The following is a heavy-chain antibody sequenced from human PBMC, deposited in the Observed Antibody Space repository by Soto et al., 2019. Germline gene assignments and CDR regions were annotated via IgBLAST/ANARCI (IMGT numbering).Heavy chain of an antibody. CDR2: ISAYNGNT. J-gene: IGHJ6*02. D-gene: IGHD6-13*01. CDR3: ASCSSSWYPCYYYYGMDV. CDR1: GYTFTSYG. V-gene: IGHV1-18*04. Sequence: ASVKVSCKASGYTFTSYGISWVRQAPGQGLEWMGRISAYNGNTNYAQKLQGRVTMTTDTSTSTAYMELRSLRSDDTAVYYCASCSSSWYPCYYYYGMDVWGQGTTVTVSS.